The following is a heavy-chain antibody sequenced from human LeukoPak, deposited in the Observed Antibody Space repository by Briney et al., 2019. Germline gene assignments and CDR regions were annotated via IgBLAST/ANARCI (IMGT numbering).Heavy chain of an antibody. D-gene: IGHD3-22*01. V-gene: IGHV3-30*18. CDR1: GFTFSSYA. CDR2: ISYDGNNK. J-gene: IGHJ4*02. CDR3: AKLGFDSSGSHTLFDF. Sequence: GGSLRLSCAASGFTFSSYAMHWVRQAPGKGLEWVAIISYDGNNKYYADSVKGRFTISRDNAKNTLYLQMNSLRVEDTAVYYCAKLGFDSSGSHTLFDFWGQGTLVTVSS.